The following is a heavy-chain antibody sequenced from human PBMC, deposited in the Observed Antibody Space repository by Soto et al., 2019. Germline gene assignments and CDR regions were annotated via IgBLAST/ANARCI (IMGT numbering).Heavy chain of an antibody. D-gene: IGHD3-22*01. Sequence: WESLKISCKASGYPFTNYWIGWVRQMPGKGLEWMGIIYPRDSETRYRPSFQGQVTISADKSISTAYLQWSSLKASDTAMYYCARRDSSGYSYFDYWGQGTQVTVSS. V-gene: IGHV5-51*01. J-gene: IGHJ4*02. CDR1: GYPFTNYW. CDR3: ARRDSSGYSYFDY. CDR2: IYPRDSET.